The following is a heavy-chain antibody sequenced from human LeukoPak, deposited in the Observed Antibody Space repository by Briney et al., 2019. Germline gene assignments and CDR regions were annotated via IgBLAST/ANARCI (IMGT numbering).Heavy chain of an antibody. Sequence: QTGGSLRLSCAAFGFNFRSNGMYWVRQAPGKGLEWVAVIWYDGSNKYYGDSVKGRFTVSRDNSKNTLYLQMNSLRAEDTAVYYCARGGTSAAGIDYWGQGTLVTVSS. CDR2: IWYDGSNK. CDR1: GFNFRSNG. D-gene: IGHD6-13*01. V-gene: IGHV3-33*07. J-gene: IGHJ4*02. CDR3: ARGGTSAAGIDY.